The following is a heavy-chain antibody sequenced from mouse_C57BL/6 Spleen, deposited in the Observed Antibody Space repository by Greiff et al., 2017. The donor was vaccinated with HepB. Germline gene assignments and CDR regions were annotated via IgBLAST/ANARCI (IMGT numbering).Heavy chain of an antibody. CDR2: INPNNGGT. Sequence: EVQLQQSGPELVKPGASVKIPCKASGYTFTDYNMDWVKQSHGKSLEWIGDINPNNGGTIYNQKFKGKATLTVDKSSSTAYMELRSLTSEDTAVYYCARHYYDYDVGFAYWGQGTLVTVSA. V-gene: IGHV1-18*01. CDR3: ARHYYDYDVGFAY. J-gene: IGHJ3*01. D-gene: IGHD2-4*01. CDR1: GYTFTDYN.